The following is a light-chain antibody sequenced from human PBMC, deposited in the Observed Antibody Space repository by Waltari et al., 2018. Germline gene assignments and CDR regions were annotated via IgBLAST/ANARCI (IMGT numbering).Light chain of an antibody. J-gene: IGKJ2*01. V-gene: IGKV3-15*01. Sequence: EIVMTQSPATLSVSPGAAATFSCRASRAIANNLAWYHQKPGQALRLLIYDASTRATGIPARFSGSWSGTEFTLTITSLQSEDSAVYFCQQFNTGYSFGQGTKLEIK. CDR2: DAS. CDR1: RAIANN. CDR3: QQFNTGYS.